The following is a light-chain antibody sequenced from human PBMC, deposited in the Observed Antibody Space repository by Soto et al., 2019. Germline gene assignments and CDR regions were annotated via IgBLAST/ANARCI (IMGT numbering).Light chain of an antibody. V-gene: IGKV3-20*01. CDR1: RTVNNY. CDR3: QQYGSSPWT. CDR2: GAS. J-gene: IGKJ1*01. Sequence: EIVLTQSPATLSLSPGERATLSCRASRTVNNYLAWYQQKPGQAPRLLIYGASSRATGIPDRFSGSGSGTDFTLTISRLEPEDFAVYYCQQYGSSPWTFGQGTKVEIK.